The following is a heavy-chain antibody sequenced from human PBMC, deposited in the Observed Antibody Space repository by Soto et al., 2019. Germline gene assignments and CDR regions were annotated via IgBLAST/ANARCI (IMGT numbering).Heavy chain of an antibody. CDR1: SDSSSSYK. Sequence: QVQLQESGPGLVKPSETLSHTCTVSSDSSSSYKWSWIRQTPGKGLECIGYIDNNGGFNYNPSLRSRITITISIDTYTKQVSLRLSSVPAADTVVYYCVRQGFGPLHGLVDVWGQGTTVTVSS. D-gene: IGHD3-10*01. J-gene: IGHJ6*02. CDR2: IDNNGGF. V-gene: IGHV4-59*08. CDR3: VRQGFGPLHGLVDV.